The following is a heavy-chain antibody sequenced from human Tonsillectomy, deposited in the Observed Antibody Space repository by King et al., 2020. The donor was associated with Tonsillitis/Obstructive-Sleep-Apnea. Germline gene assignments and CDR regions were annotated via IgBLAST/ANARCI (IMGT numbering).Heavy chain of an antibody. Sequence: VQLVESGGGLIQPGGSLRLSCAAFGFTVSSSYMNWVRQATGKGLEWVSVIYNGGGTTYADSVKGRFTISRDRSKNTLYLQMSSLRAEDTAVYYCAKEYYYYMDVWGKGTTVTVSS. J-gene: IGHJ6*03. V-gene: IGHV3-53*01. CDR2: IYNGGGT. CDR3: AKEYYYYMDV. CDR1: GFTVSSSY.